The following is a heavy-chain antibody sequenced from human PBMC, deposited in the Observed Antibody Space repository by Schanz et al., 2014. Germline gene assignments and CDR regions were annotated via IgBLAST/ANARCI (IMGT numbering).Heavy chain of an antibody. CDR3: ARTGYDPSLTH. Sequence: QVHVVQSGAVLKTPGASVNVSCKTSGQTVSSYFIQWVRQAPGQGLEWMGIIDPRDGATNYAQKFQGRVTFTADKSTSTAFLEVNSLRSEDTAVYYCARTGYDPSLTHWGQGTLVTVSS. CDR1: GQTVSSYF. J-gene: IGHJ4*02. D-gene: IGHD5-12*01. V-gene: IGHV1-46*03. CDR2: IDPRDGAT.